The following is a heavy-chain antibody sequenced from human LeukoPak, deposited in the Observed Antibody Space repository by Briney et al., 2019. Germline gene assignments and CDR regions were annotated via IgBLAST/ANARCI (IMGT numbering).Heavy chain of an antibody. CDR3: ARGGGPLRYFDLLSQGSYYYGMDV. D-gene: IGHD3-9*01. J-gene: IGHJ6*02. Sequence: SETLSLTCAVYGGSFSGYYWSWIRQPPGKGLEWIGEINHSGSTNYNPSLKSRVNISVDTSKTQFSLKLSSVTAADTAVYYCARGGGPLRYFDLLSQGSYYYGMDVWGQGTTVTVSS. V-gene: IGHV4-34*01. CDR1: GGSFSGYY. CDR2: INHSGST.